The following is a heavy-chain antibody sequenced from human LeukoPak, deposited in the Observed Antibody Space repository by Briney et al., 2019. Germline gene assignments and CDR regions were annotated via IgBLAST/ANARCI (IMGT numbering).Heavy chain of an antibody. J-gene: IGHJ6*03. Sequence: ASLKVSCKASGYSFTDYYMHWVRQAPGQGLESMGWINPDSGGTNYPQTFQGRVTMTRDTSISTAYMQMSSLRSDDTAVYYCARGAHYYSYSMDVWGKGTTGTVS. CDR1: GYSFTDYY. V-gene: IGHV1-2*02. CDR3: ARGAHYYSYSMDV. CDR2: INPDSGGT.